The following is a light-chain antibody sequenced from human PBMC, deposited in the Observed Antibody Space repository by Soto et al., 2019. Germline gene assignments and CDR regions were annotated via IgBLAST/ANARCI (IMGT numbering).Light chain of an antibody. J-gene: IGLJ1*01. CDR3: AAWDDSLHGYV. CDR1: ISNIGSNT. Sequence: QSVVTQPPSASGTPGQRVTISCSGSISNIGSNTVNWYQQLPGTAPKLLIYSNNQRPSGVPDRFSGSKSGTSASLAISGLQSEDEADYYCAAWDDSLHGYVFGTGTKVTVL. V-gene: IGLV1-44*01. CDR2: SNN.